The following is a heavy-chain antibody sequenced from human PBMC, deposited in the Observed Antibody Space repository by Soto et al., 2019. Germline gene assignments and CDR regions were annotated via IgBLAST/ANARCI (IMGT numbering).Heavy chain of an antibody. CDR1: GGSFSGYY. CDR2: INHSGST. Sequence: SETLSLTCAVYGGSFSGYYWSWIRQPPGKGLEWIGEINHSGSTNYNPSLKSRVTISVDTSKNQFSLKLSSVTAADTAVYYCARGKGYCSGGSCYSPLWFDPWGQGTLVTVSS. D-gene: IGHD2-15*01. CDR3: ARGKGYCSGGSCYSPLWFDP. V-gene: IGHV4-34*01. J-gene: IGHJ5*02.